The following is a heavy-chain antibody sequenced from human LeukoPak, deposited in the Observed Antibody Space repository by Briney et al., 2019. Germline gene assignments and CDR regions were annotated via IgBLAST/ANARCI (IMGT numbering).Heavy chain of an antibody. D-gene: IGHD6-13*01. CDR2: ISWDGVTT. CDR1: GFTFSSYG. CDR3: AKDVSVRSSLDYFDY. V-gene: IGHV3-43D*03. Sequence: PGGSLRLSCAASGFTFSSYGMHWVRHAPGKGLEWVSLISWDGVTTYYADSVKGRFTISRDNSKNSLYLQMNSLRAEDTALYYCAKDVSVRSSLDYFDYWGQGTLVTVSS. J-gene: IGHJ4*02.